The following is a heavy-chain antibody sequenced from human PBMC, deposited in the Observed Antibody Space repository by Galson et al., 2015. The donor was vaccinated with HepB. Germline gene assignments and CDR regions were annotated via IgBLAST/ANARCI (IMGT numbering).Heavy chain of an antibody. J-gene: IGHJ4*02. CDR2: IYSGGGT. Sequence: SLRLSCAASGFTVSSNYITWVRQAPGKGLEWVSFIYSGGGTYYADSVKGRFTISRDNSNNTLYLQMNSLRAEDTAVYYCARESVVRGVPTLDYWGQGTLVTVSS. CDR1: GFTVSSNY. V-gene: IGHV3-66*01. D-gene: IGHD3-10*01. CDR3: ARESVVRGVPTLDY.